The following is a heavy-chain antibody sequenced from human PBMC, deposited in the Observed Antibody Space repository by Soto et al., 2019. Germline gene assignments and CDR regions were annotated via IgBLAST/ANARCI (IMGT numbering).Heavy chain of an antibody. J-gene: IGHJ5*02. V-gene: IGHV3-48*03. Sequence: EVQLVESGGGLVQPGGSLRLSCAASGFTFSSYEMNWVHQAPGKGLEWVSYIDAGGNTRYYADSLKGRFTISRDNAKNSLYLQMNSLRDEDTAVYYCAKTYCSGDCYYGWFDPWGQGTLVTVSS. CDR1: GFTFSSYE. CDR2: IDAGGNTR. CDR3: AKTYCSGDCYYGWFDP. D-gene: IGHD2-21*02.